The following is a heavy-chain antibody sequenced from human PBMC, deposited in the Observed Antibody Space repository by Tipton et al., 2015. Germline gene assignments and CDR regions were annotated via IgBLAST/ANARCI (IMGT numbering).Heavy chain of an antibody. CDR2: IYYSATT. Sequence: TLSLTCSVSGDSLSRGTYYWTWIRQHPGKGLEWIGYIYYSATTYYNPSLKSRLTISLDRSKSHCSLQLSSVTAADTAVYYCARSGDTYFDYWGQGTLVTVSS. V-gene: IGHV4-31*03. D-gene: IGHD3-10*01. CDR1: GDSLSRGTYY. CDR3: ARSGDTYFDY. J-gene: IGHJ4*02.